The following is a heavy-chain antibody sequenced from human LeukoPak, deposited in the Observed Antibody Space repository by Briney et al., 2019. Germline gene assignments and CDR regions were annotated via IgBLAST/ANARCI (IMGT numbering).Heavy chain of an antibody. Sequence: SGPTLVKPTQTLTLTCTFSGFSLSTSGVGVGWIRQPPGKALEWLALIYWDDDKRYSPSLKSRLTITKDTSKNQVVLKMTNLDPVDTATYYCAKSVGSTISCYPGDYWGQGTLVTVSS. D-gene: IGHD2-2*01. V-gene: IGHV2-5*02. CDR2: IYWDDDK. J-gene: IGHJ4*02. CDR3: AKSVGSTISCYPGDY. CDR1: GFSLSTSGVG.